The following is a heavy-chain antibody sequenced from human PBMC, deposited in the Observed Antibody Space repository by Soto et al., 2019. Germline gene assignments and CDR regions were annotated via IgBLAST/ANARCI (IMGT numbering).Heavy chain of an antibody. D-gene: IGHD3-22*01. V-gene: IGHV1-69*01. Sequence: QVQLVKSGAEVKKPGSSVKVSCKASGGTFSSYAISWVRQAPGQGLEWMGGIIPIFGTANYAQKFQGRVTITADESTSTAYMELSSLRSEDTVVYYCAREANYYDSRGEWFDHWGQGTVVTVSS. CDR2: IIPIFGTA. CDR3: AREANYYDSRGEWFDH. CDR1: GGTFSSYA. J-gene: IGHJ5*02.